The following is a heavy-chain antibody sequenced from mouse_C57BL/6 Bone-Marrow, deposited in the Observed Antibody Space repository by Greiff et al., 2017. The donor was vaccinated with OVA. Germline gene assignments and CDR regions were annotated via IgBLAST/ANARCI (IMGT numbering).Heavy chain of an antibody. CDR2: IDPSDSYT. D-gene: IGHD2-4*01. CDR1: GYTFTSYW. V-gene: IGHV1-69*01. J-gene: IGHJ4*01. CDR3: AMIDYDYGGGYYYAMDY. Sequence: QVQLQQPGAELVMPGASVKLSCKASGYTFTSYWMHWVKQRPGQGLEWIGEIDPSDSYTNYNQKFKGKSTLTVDKSSSTAYMQLSSLTSEDSAVYYCAMIDYDYGGGYYYAMDYWGQGTLVTVSS.